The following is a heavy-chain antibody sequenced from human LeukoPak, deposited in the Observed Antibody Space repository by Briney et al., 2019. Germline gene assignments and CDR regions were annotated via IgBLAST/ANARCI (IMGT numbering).Heavy chain of an antibody. CDR2: IKVDGSEK. Sequence: GGSLRLSCAASGFTFSGFWISWVRQAPGKGLEWVANIKVDGSEKNYVDSVRGRFTISRDNAKNSLYLQMNSLRAEDTAVYYCTRNGRSLDYWGQGTLVTVSS. D-gene: IGHD2-15*01. CDR3: TRNGRSLDY. J-gene: IGHJ4*02. V-gene: IGHV3-7*01. CDR1: GFTFSGFW.